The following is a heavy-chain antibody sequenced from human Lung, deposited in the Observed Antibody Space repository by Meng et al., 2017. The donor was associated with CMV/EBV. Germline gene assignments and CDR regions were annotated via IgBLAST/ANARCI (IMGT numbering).Heavy chain of an antibody. J-gene: IGHJ5*02. CDR1: GYTFTSHD. CDR2: MNPNSGNT. Sequence: ASXXVSXKASGYTFTSHDINWVRQATGQGLEWMGWMNPNSGNTGYAQKFQGRVTMTRNTSISTFYMELRNLRSDDTAVYYCARDRGLGNPDFNWFDPWGQGXLVTVSS. V-gene: IGHV1-8*01. D-gene: IGHD3/OR15-3a*01. CDR3: ARDRGLGNPDFNWFDP.